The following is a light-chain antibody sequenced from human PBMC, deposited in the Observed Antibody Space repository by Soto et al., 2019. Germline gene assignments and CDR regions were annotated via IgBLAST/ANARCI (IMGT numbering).Light chain of an antibody. J-gene: IGKJ1*01. CDR1: QSIGSW. CDR3: QQYGSYSPWT. V-gene: IGKV1-5*03. CDR2: KAS. Sequence: DIQMTQSPSTLSASVGDRVTITCRASQSIGSWLAWYQQKPGKAPKLLIYKASSLESGVPSRFSASGSETQFTLPISSLQPDDFASYYCQQYGSYSPWTFGQGTKVEIK.